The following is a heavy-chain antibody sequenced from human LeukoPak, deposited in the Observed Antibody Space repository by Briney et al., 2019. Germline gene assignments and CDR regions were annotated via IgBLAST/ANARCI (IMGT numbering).Heavy chain of an antibody. V-gene: IGHV3-7*01. J-gene: IGHJ5*02. CDR1: RFTFSTYW. D-gene: IGHD6-19*01. Sequence: GGSLRLSCVASRFTFSTYWMNWVRQAPGKGLEWVANIKQDGGEKHYVDSVKGRFTISRDNARKSLYLQMNSLSAEDTAVYYCASSLAVAAWFDPWGQGTLVTVSS. CDR2: IKQDGGEK. CDR3: ASSLAVAAWFDP.